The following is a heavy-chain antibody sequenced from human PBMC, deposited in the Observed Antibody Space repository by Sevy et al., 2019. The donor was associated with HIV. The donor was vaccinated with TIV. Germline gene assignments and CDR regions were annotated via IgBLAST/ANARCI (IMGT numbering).Heavy chain of an antibody. CDR1: GFTFDDYA. J-gene: IGHJ6*03. Sequence: GGSLRLSCAASGFTFDDYAMHWVRQAPGKGLEWVSGIGWNSDIIAYADSVMGRFTISRDNAKNSLYLQMDSLRPEDTALYYCAKDRDPRYIYYYMDVWGKGTTVTVSS. V-gene: IGHV3-9*01. CDR3: AKDRDPRYIYYYMDV. D-gene: IGHD1-26*01. CDR2: IGWNSDII.